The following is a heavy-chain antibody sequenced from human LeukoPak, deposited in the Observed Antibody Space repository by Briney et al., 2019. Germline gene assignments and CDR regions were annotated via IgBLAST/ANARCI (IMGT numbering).Heavy chain of an antibody. Sequence: PGGSLRLSCAASGFTFSSYGMSWVRQAPGKGLEWVSGISWNSGSIGYADSVKGRFTISRDNAKNSLYLQMNSLRAEDTALYYCAKDMGYYYDSSGTRAFDYWGQGTLVTVSS. CDR2: ISWNSGSI. J-gene: IGHJ4*02. D-gene: IGHD3-22*01. CDR1: GFTFSSYG. CDR3: AKDMGYYYDSSGTRAFDY. V-gene: IGHV3-9*01.